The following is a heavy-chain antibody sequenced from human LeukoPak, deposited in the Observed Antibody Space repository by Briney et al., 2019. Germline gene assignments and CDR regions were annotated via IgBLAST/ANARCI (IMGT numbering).Heavy chain of an antibody. Sequence: LAGGSLRLSCAASGFTFSSYWMSWVRQAPGKGLEWVANIKQDGSEKYYVDSVKGRFTISRDNAKNSLYLQMNSLRVDDTAVYYCSKTYRADPWGQGTLVSVSS. CDR3: SKTYRADP. J-gene: IGHJ5*02. V-gene: IGHV3-7*03. CDR2: IKQDGSEK. D-gene: IGHD3-16*02. CDR1: GFTFSSYW.